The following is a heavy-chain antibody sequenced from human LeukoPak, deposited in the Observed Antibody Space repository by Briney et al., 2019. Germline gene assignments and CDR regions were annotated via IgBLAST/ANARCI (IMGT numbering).Heavy chain of an antibody. CDR2: ISGGGDST. V-gene: IGHV3-23*01. CDR3: ARCDHSSSSRFDY. J-gene: IGHJ4*02. CDR1: GFTFSSYA. Sequence: GGSRRLSCAASGFTFSSYAMSWVRQAPGKGLEWVSAISGGGDSTYYADSVKGRFTISRDNSKNTLYLQMNSLRAEDTAVYYCARCDHSSSSRFDYWGRGTLVTVSS. D-gene: IGHD6-6*01.